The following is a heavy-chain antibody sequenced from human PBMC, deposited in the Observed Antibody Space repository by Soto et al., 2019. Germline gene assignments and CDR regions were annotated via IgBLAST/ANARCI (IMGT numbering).Heavy chain of an antibody. CDR1: GYTFTGYY. CDR2: INPNSGGT. J-gene: IGHJ6*03. V-gene: IGHV1-2*04. Sequence: ASVKVSCKASGYTFTGYYMHWVRQAPGQGLEWMGWINPNSGGTNYAQKFQGWVTMTRDTSISTAYMELSRLRSDDTAVYYCARVGSGYNWNRRSYYYYYMDVWGKGTTVTVSS. D-gene: IGHD1-1*01. CDR3: ARVGSGYNWNRRSYYYYYMDV.